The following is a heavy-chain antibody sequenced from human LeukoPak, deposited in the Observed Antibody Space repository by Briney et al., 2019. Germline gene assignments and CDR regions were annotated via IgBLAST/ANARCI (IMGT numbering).Heavy chain of an antibody. J-gene: IGHJ4*02. V-gene: IGHV5-51*01. CDR3: ARLVSGYCTNGVYLSRPDYFDY. CDR1: GYSFTSYW. D-gene: IGHD2-8*01. CDR2: IYPGDSDT. Sequence: GESLKISCKGSGYSFTSYWIGWVRQMPGKGLEWMGIIYPGDSDTRYSPSFQGQVTISADKSISTAYLQWSSPKASDTAMYYCARLVSGYCTNGVYLSRPDYFDYWGQGTLVTVSS.